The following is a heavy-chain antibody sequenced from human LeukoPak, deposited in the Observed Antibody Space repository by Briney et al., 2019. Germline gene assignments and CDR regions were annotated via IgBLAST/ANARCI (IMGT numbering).Heavy chain of an antibody. J-gene: IGHJ6*04. CDR3: ARTPGSIVRGLECYYYGMGV. V-gene: IGHV1-3*01. CDR1: GYTFSMYA. CDR2: INGGNGDT. D-gene: IGHD3-10*01. Sequence: ASVKVSCKTSGYTFSMYAIHWVRQAPGQRLEWMGWINGGNGDTKYSQRFQGRVTITRDTAATTAHMDLSSLRSDDTAVYYCARTPGSIVRGLECYYYGMGVWGKGTTVTFSS.